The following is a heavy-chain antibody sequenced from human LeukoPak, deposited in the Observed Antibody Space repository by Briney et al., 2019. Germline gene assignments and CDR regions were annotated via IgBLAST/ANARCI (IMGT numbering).Heavy chain of an antibody. Sequence: PSETLSLTCTVSGGSISSYYWSWIRQPAGKGLEWIGRIYTSGSTNYNPSLKGRVTISVDKSKDQFSLKLSSVTAADTAVYYCARCPYKMATIWESDCYYFDYWGQGTLVTVSS. J-gene: IGHJ4*02. CDR2: IYTSGST. D-gene: IGHD5-24*01. CDR3: ARCPYKMATIWESDCYYFDY. CDR1: GGSISSYY. V-gene: IGHV4-4*07.